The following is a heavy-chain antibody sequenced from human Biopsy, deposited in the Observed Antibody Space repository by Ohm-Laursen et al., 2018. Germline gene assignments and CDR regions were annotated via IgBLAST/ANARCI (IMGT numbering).Heavy chain of an antibody. V-gene: IGHV1-8*01. Sequence: ASVKVSCKASGYSFSTYDVNWVRQARGQGLEWMGWMIPSSGKTGYAQRFQGRVTLTMNTPISTAYMELSSLTSEDTAVYYCAREPFGQQLGPFDYWGQGALVIVSS. CDR1: GYSFSTYD. J-gene: IGHJ4*02. D-gene: IGHD6-13*01. CDR2: MIPSSGKT. CDR3: AREPFGQQLGPFDY.